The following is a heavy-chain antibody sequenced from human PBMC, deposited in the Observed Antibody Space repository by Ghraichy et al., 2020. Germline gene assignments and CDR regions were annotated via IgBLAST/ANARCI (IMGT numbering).Heavy chain of an antibody. CDR1: GGSISSGGYS. V-gene: IGHV4-30-2*01. Sequence: SETLSLTCAVSGGSISSGGYSWSWIRQPPGKGLEWIGYIYHSGSTYYNPSLKSRVTISVDRSKNQFSLKLSSVTAADTAVYYCARGETRVYFDYWGQGTLVTVSS. CDR2: IYHSGST. J-gene: IGHJ4*02. D-gene: IGHD1-7*01. CDR3: ARGETRVYFDY.